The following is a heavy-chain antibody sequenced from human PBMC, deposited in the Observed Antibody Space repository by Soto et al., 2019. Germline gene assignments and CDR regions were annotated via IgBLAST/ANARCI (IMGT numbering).Heavy chain of an antibody. Sequence: GGSLRLSCAASGFTFSSYSMNWVRQAPGKGLEWVSSISSSSSYIYYADSVKGRFTISRDNAKNSLYLQMNSLRAEDMAVYYCARDNDYDILTGYYIPDKFDPWGQGTLVTVSS. CDR3: ARDNDYDILTGYYIPDKFDP. D-gene: IGHD3-9*01. CDR2: ISSSSSYI. V-gene: IGHV3-21*01. J-gene: IGHJ5*02. CDR1: GFTFSSYS.